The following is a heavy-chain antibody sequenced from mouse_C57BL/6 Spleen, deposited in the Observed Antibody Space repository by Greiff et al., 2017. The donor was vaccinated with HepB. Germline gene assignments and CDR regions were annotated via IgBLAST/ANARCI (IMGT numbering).Heavy chain of an antibody. Sequence: VQLQQSGPELVKPGASVKLSCKASGYTFTSYDINWVKQRPGQGLEWIGWIYPRDGSNKYNEKFKGKATLTVDTSSSTAYRELHSLTSEDSAVYFCARTEGLRRSLDYWGQGTTLTVSS. CDR3: ARTEGLRRSLDY. V-gene: IGHV1-85*01. CDR1: GYTFTSYD. J-gene: IGHJ2*01. D-gene: IGHD2-4*01. CDR2: IYPRDGSN.